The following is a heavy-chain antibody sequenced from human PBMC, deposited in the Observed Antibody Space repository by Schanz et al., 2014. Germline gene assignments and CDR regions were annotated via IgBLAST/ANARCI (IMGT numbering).Heavy chain of an antibody. D-gene: IGHD3-10*01. CDR3: ASIGGSDFDY. J-gene: IGHJ4*02. Sequence: QVQLVDSGGGLVKPGGSLRLSCTASGFPFSDYFMAWIRQPPGRGLEWVSYIGNGGVTIYYADSVKGRFTISRDNSKNPLYLQMNSLRAEDTAVYCCASIGGSDFDYWAQGTLXTVSS. V-gene: IGHV3-11*01. CDR1: GFPFSDYF. CDR2: IGNGGVTI.